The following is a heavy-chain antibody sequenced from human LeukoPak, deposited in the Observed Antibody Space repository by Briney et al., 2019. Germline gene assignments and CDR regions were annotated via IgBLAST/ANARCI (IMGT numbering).Heavy chain of an antibody. CDR3: ARNGGNSVYNWFDP. CDR1: GGTFSSYA. J-gene: IGHJ5*02. V-gene: IGHV1-69*05. CDR2: IIPIFGTA. D-gene: IGHD4-23*01. Sequence: ASVKVSCKASGGTFSSYAISWVRQAPGQGLEWMGGIIPIFGTANYAQKFQGRVTITTDESTSTAYMELSSLRSEDTAVYYCARNGGNSVYNWFDPWGQGTLVTVSS.